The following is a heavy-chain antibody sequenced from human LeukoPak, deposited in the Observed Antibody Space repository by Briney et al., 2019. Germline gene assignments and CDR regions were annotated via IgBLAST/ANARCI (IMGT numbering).Heavy chain of an antibody. D-gene: IGHD2-15*01. J-gene: IGHJ4*02. Sequence: PGGSLRLSCAASGFTFSSYGMHWVRQAPGKGLEWVAVISYDGSNKYYADSVKGRFTISRDSSKNTLYLQMNSLRAEDTAVYYCAKDYSGGYYFDYWGQGTLVTVSS. CDR2: ISYDGSNK. V-gene: IGHV3-30*18. CDR3: AKDYSGGYYFDY. CDR1: GFTFSSYG.